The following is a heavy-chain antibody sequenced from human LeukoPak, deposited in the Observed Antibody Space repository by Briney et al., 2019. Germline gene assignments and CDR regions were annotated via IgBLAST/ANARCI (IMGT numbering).Heavy chain of an antibody. D-gene: IGHD4-11*01. CDR3: ARTFSRLQYGENWFDP. CDR2: ISAYNGNT. CDR1: GYTFTSYG. V-gene: IGHV1-18*01. Sequence: GASVKVSCKASGYTFTSYGISWVRQAPGQGLEWMGWISAYNGNTNYAQKLQGRVTMTTDTSTSTAYMELRSLRSDGTAVYYCARTFSRLQYGENWFDPWGQGTLVTVSS. J-gene: IGHJ5*02.